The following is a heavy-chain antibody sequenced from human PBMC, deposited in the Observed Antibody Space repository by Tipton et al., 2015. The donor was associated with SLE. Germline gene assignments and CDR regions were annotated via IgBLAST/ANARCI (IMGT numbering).Heavy chain of an antibody. CDR1: SYSISSAYY. D-gene: IGHD3-22*01. CDR2: IDHSGST. CDR3: ARETLVYYYDSSGPLDY. J-gene: IGHJ4*02. V-gene: IGHV4-38-2*02. Sequence: LRLSCTVCSYSISSAYYWGWIRQPPGKGLEWIGSIDHSGSTYFNPSLKSRVTISADTSKNQFSLKLSSVTAADTAVYYCARETLVYYYDSSGPLDYWGQGTLVTVSS.